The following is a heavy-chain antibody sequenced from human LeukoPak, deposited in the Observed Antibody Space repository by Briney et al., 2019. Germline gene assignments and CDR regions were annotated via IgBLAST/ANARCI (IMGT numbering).Heavy chain of an antibody. CDR2: TYYRSKWYN. J-gene: IGHJ6*03. D-gene: IGHD4-11*01. V-gene: IGHV6-1*01. CDR1: GDSVSSNSAA. Sequence: SQTLSLTCAISGDSVSSNSAAWNWIRQPPSRGLEWLGRTYYRSKWYNDYAVSVKSRITINPDTSKNQFSLQLNSVTPEDTAVYYCARSTAVKPSPYYYYYYMDVWGKGTTVTVSS. CDR3: ARSTAVKPSPYYYYYYMDV.